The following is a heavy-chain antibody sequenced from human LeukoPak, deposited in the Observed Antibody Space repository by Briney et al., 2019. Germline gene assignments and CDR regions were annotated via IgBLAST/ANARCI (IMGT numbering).Heavy chain of an antibody. CDR2: ISAYNGNT. CDR1: GYTFTSYG. CDR3: ARIDWYSSGWYPTYYYYYYMDV. D-gene: IGHD6-19*01. J-gene: IGHJ6*03. V-gene: IGHV1-18*01. Sequence: GASVKVSCKASGYTFTSYGISWVRQAPGQGLEWMGWISAYNGNTNYAQKLQGRVTMTTDTSTSTAYMELRSLRSDDTAVYYCARIDWYSSGWYPTYYYYYYMDVWGKGTTVTVSS.